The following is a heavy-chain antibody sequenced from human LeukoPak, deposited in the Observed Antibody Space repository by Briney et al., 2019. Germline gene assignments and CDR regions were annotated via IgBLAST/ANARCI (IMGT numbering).Heavy chain of an antibody. Sequence: GASVKVSCKASGYTFTDYYMHWLQQAPGKEPKWVGRIDPEDADIIFSETFQGRVTFTADTSTATAYMEVTSLTSEDTAVYYCATGSPGTYNDILTPFDYWGQGTLVTVSS. CDR2: IDPEDADI. J-gene: IGHJ4*02. CDR3: ATGSPGTYNDILTPFDY. CDR1: GYTFTDYY. D-gene: IGHD3-9*01. V-gene: IGHV1-69-2*01.